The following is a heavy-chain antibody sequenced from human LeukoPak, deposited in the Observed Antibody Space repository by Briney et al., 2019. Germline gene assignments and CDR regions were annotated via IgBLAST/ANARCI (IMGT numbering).Heavy chain of an antibody. CDR3: TRGMLRQPPDY. CDR1: GFTFDDYG. Sequence: GGSLRLSCAAPGFTFDDYGMSWVRQAPGKGLEWVSGINWNGGSTGYADSVKGRFTISRDNAKNSLYVQMNSLRVEDTAIYYCTRGMLRQPPDYWGQGMLVTVSS. V-gene: IGHV3-20*04. CDR2: INWNGGST. D-gene: IGHD3-10*02. J-gene: IGHJ4*02.